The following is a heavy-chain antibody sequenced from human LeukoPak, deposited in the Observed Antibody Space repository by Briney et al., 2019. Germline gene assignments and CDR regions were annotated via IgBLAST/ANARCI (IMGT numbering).Heavy chain of an antibody. CDR3: ARVSTAVSLAIDY. D-gene: IGHD6-13*01. J-gene: IGHJ4*02. V-gene: IGHV3-21*06. CDR2: ISSSSRYM. CDR1: GLTFSSFW. Sequence: GGSLRLSCAASGLTFSSFWMHWVRRAPGKGLEWVSVISSSSRYMYYADSVKGRFTISRDNAKNSLYLQMNSLRAEDTAVYYCARVSTAVSLAIDYWGQGTLVTVST.